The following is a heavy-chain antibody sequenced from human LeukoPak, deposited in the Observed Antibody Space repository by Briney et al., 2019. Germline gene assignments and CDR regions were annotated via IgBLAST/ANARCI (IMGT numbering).Heavy chain of an antibody. CDR3: TKESIAAADYYMDV. Sequence: GGSLRLSCAASGFTFDDYTMHWVRQAPGKGLEWVSLISWDGGSTYYADSVKGRFTISRDNSKNSLYLQMNSLRTEDTALYYCTKESIAAADYYMDVLGKGTTVTVSS. V-gene: IGHV3-43*01. CDR1: GFTFDDYT. CDR2: ISWDGGST. J-gene: IGHJ6*03. D-gene: IGHD6-13*01.